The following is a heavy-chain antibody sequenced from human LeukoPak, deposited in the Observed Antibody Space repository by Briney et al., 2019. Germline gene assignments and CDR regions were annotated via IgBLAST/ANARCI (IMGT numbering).Heavy chain of an antibody. CDR1: GGSISNYY. Sequence: PSETLSLTCTVSGGSISNYYWSWIRQPPGKGLEWIGRIYTSGTTNYNPSLKSRVTISVDTSKNQFSLKLSSVTVADTAVHYCARDIVVVVAAIYYYYGMDVWGQGTTVTVSS. CDR3: ARDIVVVVAAIYYYYGMDV. J-gene: IGHJ6*02. D-gene: IGHD2-15*01. V-gene: IGHV4-4*07. CDR2: IYTSGTT.